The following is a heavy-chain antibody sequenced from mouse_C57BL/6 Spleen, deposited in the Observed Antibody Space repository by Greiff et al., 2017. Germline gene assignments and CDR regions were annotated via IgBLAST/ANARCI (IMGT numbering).Heavy chain of an antibody. D-gene: IGHD1-1*01. CDR2: IYPGDGDT. CDR3: ARSYYGSSPYFDY. J-gene: IGHJ2*01. CDR1: GYAFSSSW. Sequence: VQLQQSGPELVKPGASVKISCKASGYAFSSSWMNWVKQRPGKGLEWIGRIYPGDGDTNYNGKFKGKATLTADKSSSTAYLQLSSLTSEDSAVDFCARSYYGSSPYFDYWGQGTTLTVSS. V-gene: IGHV1-82*01.